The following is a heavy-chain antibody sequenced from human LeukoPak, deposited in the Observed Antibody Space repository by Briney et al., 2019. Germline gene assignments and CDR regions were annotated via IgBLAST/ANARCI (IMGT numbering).Heavy chain of an antibody. D-gene: IGHD3-10*01. V-gene: IGHV4-39*07. CDR2: MSYSGST. CDR1: GDSISSSESH. J-gene: IGHJ4*02. CDR3: ARSELLWFGGVNSGFDY. Sequence: SETLSLTCSISGDSISSSESHWGWIRQTPGKGLEWIESMSYSGSTYYNPSLKSRVTISVDTSKNQFSLKLSSVTTADTAVYYCARSELLWFGGVNSGFDYWGQGTLVTVSS.